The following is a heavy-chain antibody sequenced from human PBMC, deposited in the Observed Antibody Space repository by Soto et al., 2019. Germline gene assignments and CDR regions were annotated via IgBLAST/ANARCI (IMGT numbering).Heavy chain of an antibody. Sequence: QVQLVQSRGEVKKPGASVKVSCKTSGYSFTTSGISWVRQAPGQGLEWMGWISGYNGNTNYAQNLQGIVTMTTDTSTSTAYMELRSLRSADTAVYYCAREGPAPYYSYGMDVWGQGSTVTVSS. CDR1: GYSFTTSG. V-gene: IGHV1-18*01. J-gene: IGHJ6*02. CDR2: ISGYNGNT. CDR3: AREGPAPYYSYGMDV.